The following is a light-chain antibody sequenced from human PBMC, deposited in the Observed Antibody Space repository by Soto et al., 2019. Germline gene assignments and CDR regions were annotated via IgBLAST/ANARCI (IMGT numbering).Light chain of an antibody. CDR2: DVS. CDR3: SSYTSSSTDV. CDR1: SSDVGGYNY. Sequence: QSVLTQPASVSGSPGQSITISCTGTSSDVGGYNYVSWYQQHPGKAPKLMIYDVSNRPSGVSSRFSGSKSGNTASLTISGLQAEDEADYYCSSYTSSSTDVFGTGTTVTV. V-gene: IGLV2-14*01. J-gene: IGLJ1*01.